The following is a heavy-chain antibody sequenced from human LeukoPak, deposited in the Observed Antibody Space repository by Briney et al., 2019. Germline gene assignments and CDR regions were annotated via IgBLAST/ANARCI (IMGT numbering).Heavy chain of an antibody. CDR3: TTLCIAVAGTGC. CDR1: GFTFGNAW. Sequence: GGSLRLSCAASGFTFGNAWVSWVRQAPGKGLEWVGRIKSKTEGGTTDYAAPVKGRFTISRDDSKNTLYLQMNSLKTEDTAVYYCTTLCIAVAGTGCWGQGTLVTVSS. D-gene: IGHD6-19*01. V-gene: IGHV3-15*01. CDR2: IKSKTEGGTT. J-gene: IGHJ4*02.